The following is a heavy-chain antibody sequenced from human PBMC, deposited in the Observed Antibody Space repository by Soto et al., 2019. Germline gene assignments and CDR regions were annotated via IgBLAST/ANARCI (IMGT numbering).Heavy chain of an antibody. CDR2: IYYSGST. J-gene: IGHJ4*02. CDR3: AGDSGMATIHY. Sequence: PSETLSLTCNVSGASISSYNYWSWIRQPPGKGLEWIGYIYYSGSTNYNPSLKSRVTISVDTSKNQFSLKLSSVTAADTAVYYCAGDSGMATIHYWGQGTLVTVSS. D-gene: IGHD5-12*01. V-gene: IGHV4-59*01. CDR1: GASISSYNY.